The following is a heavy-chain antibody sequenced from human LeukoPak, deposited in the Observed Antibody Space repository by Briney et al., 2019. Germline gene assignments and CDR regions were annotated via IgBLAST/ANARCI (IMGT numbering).Heavy chain of an antibody. CDR3: ARGYYDSSAYYSADY. V-gene: IGHV1-2*02. CDR1: GYTFTSYG. Sequence: ASAKVSCKASGYTFTSYGISWVRQAPGQGLEWMGWINPNTGDTNYAQKFQGRVTMTRDTSISTAYMELTRLRSDDTAVYYCARGYYDSSAYYSADYWGQGTLVTVSS. D-gene: IGHD3-22*01. J-gene: IGHJ4*02. CDR2: INPNTGDT.